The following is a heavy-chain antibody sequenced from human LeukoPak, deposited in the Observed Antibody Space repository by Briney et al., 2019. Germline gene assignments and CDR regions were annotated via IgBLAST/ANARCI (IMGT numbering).Heavy chain of an antibody. Sequence: VASVKVSCKASGYTFTGYYMHWVRQAPGQGLEWMGWINPNSGGTNYAQKFQGRVTMTRDTSISTAYMELSRLRSDDTAVYFCAKGDCYYYYMGVWGKGTTVTISS. CDR2: INPNSGGT. CDR1: GYTFTGYY. CDR3: AKGDCYYYYMGV. J-gene: IGHJ6*03. V-gene: IGHV1-2*02.